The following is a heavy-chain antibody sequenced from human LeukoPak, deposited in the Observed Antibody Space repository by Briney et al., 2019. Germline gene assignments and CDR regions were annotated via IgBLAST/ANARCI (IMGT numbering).Heavy chain of an antibody. CDR1: GGSISSGDYY. V-gene: IGHV4-30-4*08. CDR2: IYYSGST. Sequence: SQTLSLTCTVSGGSISSGDYYWSWIRQPPGKGLEWIGYIYYSGSTYYNPSLKSRVTISVDTSKNQFSLKLSAVTAADTAVYYCPARGDGHNSFDYWGQGTLVTVSS. D-gene: IGHD5-24*01. J-gene: IGHJ4*02. CDR3: PARGDGHNSFDY.